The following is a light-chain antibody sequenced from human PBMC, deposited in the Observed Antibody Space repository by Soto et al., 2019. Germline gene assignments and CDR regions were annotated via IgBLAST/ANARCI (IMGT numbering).Light chain of an antibody. V-gene: IGKV1-39*01. Sequence: DIQMTQSPASLSASLGDRVTITCRASQRVISFLNWYQQKPGKAPKLPIYAASSLQSGVTSRFSGSGSGTDFTLTISSLQPEDFAPYYCQQYNTYPWTFGPGTKVDI. J-gene: IGKJ1*01. CDR1: QRVISF. CDR3: QQYNTYPWT. CDR2: AAS.